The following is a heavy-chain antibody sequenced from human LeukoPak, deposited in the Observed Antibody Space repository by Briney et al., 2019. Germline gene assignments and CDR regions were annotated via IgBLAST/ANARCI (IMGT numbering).Heavy chain of an antibody. J-gene: IGHJ5*02. CDR1: GVPISRGAYY. CDR3: AREAWAGTLSGWFDP. V-gene: IGHV4-31*03. D-gene: IGHD1-7*01. CDR2: IFSSGST. Sequence: PSETLSLTCSVSGVPISRGAYYWSWIRQLPGKGLEWIGYIFSSGSTSYNPSLRSRVTVSFDTSKNQFFLNLSSVTAADTAIYYCAREAWAGTLSGWFDPWGQGTLVTVSS.